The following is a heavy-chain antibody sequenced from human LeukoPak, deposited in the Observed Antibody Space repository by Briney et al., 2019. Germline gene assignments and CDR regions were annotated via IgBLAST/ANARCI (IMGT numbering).Heavy chain of an antibody. CDR3: ARGESFAFDV. CDR2: IYYSGST. V-gene: IGHV4-30-4*08. Sequence: KPSETLSLTCSVSGGSISSGDYYWSWIRRPPGKGLEWIGYIYYSGSTYYNPSLKSRVTISVDASKNQFSLKLSSVTAEDTAVYYCARGESFAFDVWGQGTMVTVSS. CDR1: GGSISSGDYY. J-gene: IGHJ3*01.